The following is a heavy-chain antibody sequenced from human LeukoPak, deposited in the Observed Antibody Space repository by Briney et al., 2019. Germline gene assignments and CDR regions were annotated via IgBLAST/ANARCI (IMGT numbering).Heavy chain of an antibody. CDR1: GYSLTSYW. D-gene: IGHD4-11*01. J-gene: IGHJ4*02. CDR2: IYPGDSDT. V-gene: IGHV5-51*01. CDR3: ARRGYSNYVPFDY. Sequence: GESLKISCKGSGYSLTSYWIGWVRQMPGKGLEWMGIIYPGDSDTRYSPSFQGQVTISADKSISTAYLQWSSLKASDTAMYYCARRGYSNYVPFDYWGQGTLVTVSS.